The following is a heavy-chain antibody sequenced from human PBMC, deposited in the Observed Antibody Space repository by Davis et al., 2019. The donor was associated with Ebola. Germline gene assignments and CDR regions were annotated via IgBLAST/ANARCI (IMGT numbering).Heavy chain of an antibody. CDR1: GGSFSGYY. CDR3: ARSGKDGDY. J-gene: IGHJ4*02. Sequence: PSETLSLTCAVYGGSFSGYYWSWIRQPPGKGLEWIGEIYHSGSTNYNPSLKSRVTISVDKSKNQFSLKLSSVTAADTAVYYCARSGKDGDYWGQGTLVTVSS. CDR2: IYHSGST. D-gene: IGHD3-10*01. V-gene: IGHV4-34*01.